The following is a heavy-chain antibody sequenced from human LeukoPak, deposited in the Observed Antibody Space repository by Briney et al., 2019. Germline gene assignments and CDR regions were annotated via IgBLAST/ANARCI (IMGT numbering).Heavy chain of an antibody. V-gene: IGHV3-23*01. CDR1: GFTFSSYA. Sequence: GGSLRLSCAASGFTFSSYAMSWFRQAPGKGLEWFSAISGSGGSTYYADSVKGRFTISRDNSKNTLYLQMNSLRAEDTAVYYCAKGAVYYYGSGSYYYYYGMDVWGQGTTVTVSS. CDR3: AKGAVYYYGSGSYYYYYGMDV. CDR2: ISGSGGST. D-gene: IGHD3-10*01. J-gene: IGHJ6*02.